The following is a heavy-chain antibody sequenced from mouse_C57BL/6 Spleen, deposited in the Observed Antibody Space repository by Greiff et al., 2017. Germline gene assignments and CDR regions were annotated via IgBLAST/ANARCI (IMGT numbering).Heavy chain of an antibody. V-gene: IGHV1-15*01. CDR1: GYTFTDYE. CDR2: IDPETGGT. CDR3: TRQGTFWFAY. D-gene: IGHD2-14*01. J-gene: IGHJ3*01. Sequence: QVQLQQSGAELVRPGASVTLSCKASGYTFTDYEMHWVKQTPVHGLEWIGAIDPETGGTAYNQKFKGKAILTADKSSSTAYMELRSLTSEDSAVYYCTRQGTFWFAYWGQGTLVTVSA.